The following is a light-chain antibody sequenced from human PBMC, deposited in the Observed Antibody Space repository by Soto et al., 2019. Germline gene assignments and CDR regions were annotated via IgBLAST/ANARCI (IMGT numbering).Light chain of an antibody. CDR3: QEYNNAPRT. J-gene: IGKJ1*01. Sequence: DIQMTQSPSSLSASVGERVTITCRASQGISNYLAWYQQKPGKVPKLLIYAASTLQSGVPTRFSGSGSGSAFTLTISTLQPEDVAIYYCQEYNNAPRTFCQGTKVDI. CDR1: QGISNY. V-gene: IGKV1-27*01. CDR2: AAS.